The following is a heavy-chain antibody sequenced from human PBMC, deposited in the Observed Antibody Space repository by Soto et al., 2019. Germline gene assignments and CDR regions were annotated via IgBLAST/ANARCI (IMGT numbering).Heavy chain of an antibody. CDR1: GLSFSDYY. Sequence: PGGSLRLSCAASGLSFSDYYMSWIRQAPGKGLEWIAYITSSSSTIYYADSVKGRFTISRNDAKNSLYLQLDSLRAEDTAVYYCARGFCGGGSCYYYYYGLDVWGQGTTVTVSS. J-gene: IGHJ6*02. CDR2: ITSSSSTI. D-gene: IGHD2-15*01. CDR3: ARGFCGGGSCYYYYYGLDV. V-gene: IGHV3-11*01.